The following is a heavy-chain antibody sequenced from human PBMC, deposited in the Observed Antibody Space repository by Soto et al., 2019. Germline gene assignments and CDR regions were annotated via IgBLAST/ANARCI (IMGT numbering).Heavy chain of an antibody. CDR1: GFVFSTYS. V-gene: IGHV3-74*01. D-gene: IGHD1-26*01. Sequence: GGSLRLSCAASGFVFSTYSMNWVRQAPGKGLEWVSRIYFDGITTNYADSVKGRLTVSRDNAKNTVYLHVNTLRDEDTAVYYCARGGAMGVDYWGQGTLVTVSS. CDR2: IYFDGITT. CDR3: ARGGAMGVDY. J-gene: IGHJ4*02.